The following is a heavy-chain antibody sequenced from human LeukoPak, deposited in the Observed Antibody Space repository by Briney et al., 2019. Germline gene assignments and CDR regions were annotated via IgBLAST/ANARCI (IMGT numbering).Heavy chain of an antibody. CDR3: ARQQLGEYYFDY. CDR2: IYYSGST. Sequence: SETLSLTCTVSGGSISSSSYYWGWIRQPPGKGLEWIGSIYYSGSTYYNASLKSRVTISVDTSKNQFSLKLSSVTAADTAVYYCARQQLGEYYFDYWGQGTLVTLSS. J-gene: IGHJ4*02. V-gene: IGHV4-39*07. CDR1: GGSISSSSYY. D-gene: IGHD3-10*01.